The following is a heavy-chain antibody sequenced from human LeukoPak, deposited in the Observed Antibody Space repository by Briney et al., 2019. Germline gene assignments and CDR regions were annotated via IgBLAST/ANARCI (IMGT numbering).Heavy chain of an antibody. CDR2: INPSDGVT. Sequence: ASVKVSFKASGYTFTRYYMHWVRQAPGQGLEWMGIINPSDGVTDYAQKFQDRVTMTRDTSTSTVYMELSSLRSEDTAVYYCARRGSGSYVLDYWGQGTLVTVSS. D-gene: IGHD3-10*01. V-gene: IGHV1-46*01. J-gene: IGHJ4*02. CDR1: GYTFTRYY. CDR3: ARRGSGSYVLDY.